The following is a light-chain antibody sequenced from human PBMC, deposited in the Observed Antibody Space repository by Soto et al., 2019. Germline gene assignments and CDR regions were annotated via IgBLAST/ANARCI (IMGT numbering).Light chain of an antibody. Sequence: EIVLTQSPGTLSLSPGERATLSCRASQTVGNNYLDWYQQKPGQAPRLLIYGASSRATVIPDRFSGSVSGTDFTLTISRLETEDFAVYYCRQSATSPRTFGQGTKVEIK. CDR1: QTVGNNY. J-gene: IGKJ1*01. CDR2: GAS. CDR3: RQSATSPRT. V-gene: IGKV3-20*01.